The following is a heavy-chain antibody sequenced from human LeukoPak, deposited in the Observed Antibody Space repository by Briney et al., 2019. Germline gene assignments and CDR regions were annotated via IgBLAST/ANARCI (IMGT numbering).Heavy chain of an antibody. CDR1: GFTFSSYG. CDR3: AKAPAYSSSWYLDY. Sequence: GGSLRLSCAASGFTFSSYGMHWVRQAPGKGLEWVAVISYDGSNKYYADSVKGRFTISRDNSKNTLYLQMNSLRAEDTAVYYCAKAPAYSSSWYLDYWGQGTLVTVSS. CDR2: ISYDGSNK. V-gene: IGHV3-30*18. D-gene: IGHD6-13*01. J-gene: IGHJ4*02.